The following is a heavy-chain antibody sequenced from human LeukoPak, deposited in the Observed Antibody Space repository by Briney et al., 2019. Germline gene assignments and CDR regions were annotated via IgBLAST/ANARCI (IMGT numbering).Heavy chain of an antibody. CDR1: GFTVRTNY. V-gene: IGHV3-66*01. Sequence: PGGSLRLSCTAPGFTVRTNYMSWVRQAPGKGLEWVSVIYSSGDTYYADSVKGRFTISRDDSKNTLYLQMNSLRAEDTAVYYCARAYYDILTTDSWGQGTLVTVSS. J-gene: IGHJ4*02. CDR2: IYSSGDT. D-gene: IGHD3-9*01. CDR3: ARAYYDILTTDS.